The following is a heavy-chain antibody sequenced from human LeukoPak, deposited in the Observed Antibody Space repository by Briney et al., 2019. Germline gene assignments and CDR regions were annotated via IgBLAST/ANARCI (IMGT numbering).Heavy chain of an antibody. Sequence: ASVKVPCKVSGYTLIELSMHWVRQAPGKGLEWMGGFDPEDGETIYAQKFQGRVTITTDESTSTAYMELSSLRSEDTAVYYCARARGYQLLPLDYWGQGILVTVSS. CDR3: ARARGYQLLPLDY. CDR1: GYTLIELS. D-gene: IGHD2-2*01. CDR2: FDPEDGET. J-gene: IGHJ4*02. V-gene: IGHV1-24*01.